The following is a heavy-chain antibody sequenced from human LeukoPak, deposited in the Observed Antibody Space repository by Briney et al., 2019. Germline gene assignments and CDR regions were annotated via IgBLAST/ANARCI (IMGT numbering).Heavy chain of an antibody. CDR2: ISSSGNTI. CDR3: ARDGYYGSGSFDY. D-gene: IGHD3-10*01. J-gene: IGHJ4*02. CDR1: GFTFSDYY. Sequence: GGSLRLSCVVSGFTFSDYYMSWIRQAPGKGLEWVSDISSSGNTIYYADSVKGRFTTSRDNAENSLFLQMNSLRAEDTAVYYCARDGYYGSGSFDYWGQGTLVTVSS. V-gene: IGHV3-11*04.